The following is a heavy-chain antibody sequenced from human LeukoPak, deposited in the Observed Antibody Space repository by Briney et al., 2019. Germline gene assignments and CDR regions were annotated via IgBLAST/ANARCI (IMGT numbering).Heavy chain of an antibody. CDR2: IYTSGST. CDR3: ARSGWFGESLFDY. V-gene: IGHV4-61*02. Sequence: SETLSLTCTVSGGSISSGSYYWSWIRQPAGKGLEWIGRIYTSGSTNYNPSLKSRVTISVDTSKNQFSLKLSSVTAADTAVYYCARSGWFGESLFDYWGQGTLVTVSS. D-gene: IGHD3-10*01. J-gene: IGHJ4*02. CDR1: GGSISSGSYY.